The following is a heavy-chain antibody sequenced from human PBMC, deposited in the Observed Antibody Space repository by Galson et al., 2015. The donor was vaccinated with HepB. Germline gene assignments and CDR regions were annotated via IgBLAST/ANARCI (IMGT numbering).Heavy chain of an antibody. Sequence: SLRLSCAVSGFTFKNYAIHWVRQAPGKGLEWVAVISADGTYKNYADSVKGRFTISRDNSKNTLSLQMNSLRGGDTAVYYCARIYGGNSVGYFDYWGQGNLVTVSS. CDR1: GFTFKNYA. D-gene: IGHD4-23*01. J-gene: IGHJ4*02. CDR3: ARIYGGNSVGYFDY. V-gene: IGHV3-30-3*01. CDR2: ISADGTYK.